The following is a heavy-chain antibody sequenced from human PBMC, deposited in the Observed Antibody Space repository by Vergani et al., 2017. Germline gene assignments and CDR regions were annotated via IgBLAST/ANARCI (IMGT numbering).Heavy chain of an antibody. Sequence: QVQLVESGGGVVQPGRSLRLSCAASGFTFSSYGMHWVRQAPGKGLEWVAVIWYDGSNKYYADSVKGRFTISRDNSKNTLYLQMNSLRAEDTAVYYCASDAPGRIVLRMDVWGQGTTVTVSS. CDR1: GFTFSSYG. V-gene: IGHV3-33*01. CDR2: IWYDGSNK. J-gene: IGHJ6*02. D-gene: IGHD3-22*01. CDR3: ASDAPGRIVLRMDV.